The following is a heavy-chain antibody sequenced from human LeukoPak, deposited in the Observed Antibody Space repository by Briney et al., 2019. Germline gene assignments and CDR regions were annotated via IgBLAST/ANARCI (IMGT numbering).Heavy chain of an antibody. Sequence: SETLSLICSVSGVPIRTYYWTWFRQPPGKGLEWIGYIYHTGSTYYNPSLKSRVTLSIDTSRSQFSLRLTSVTAADTAVYYCANYDGAPRSWGQGTLVTVSS. V-gene: IGHV4-59*08. CDR3: ANYDGAPRS. CDR2: IYHTGST. D-gene: IGHD3-16*01. J-gene: IGHJ4*02. CDR1: GVPIRTYY.